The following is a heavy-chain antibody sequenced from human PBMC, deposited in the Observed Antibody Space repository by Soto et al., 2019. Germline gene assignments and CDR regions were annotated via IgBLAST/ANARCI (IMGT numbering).Heavy chain of an antibody. CDR1: GFSFSAYA. V-gene: IGHV3-48*02. J-gene: IGHJ2*01. CDR3: ARDGRTLTVVVGLNFDI. D-gene: IGHD3-22*01. Sequence: EVQLEESGGGLVAPGRSLRLSCAGSGFSFSAYAMNWVRQSPGKGVEWISYISISGGTKYYADSVKGRFTISRDNGKNSLDLQMDSLRDEDTAVYYCARDGRTLTVVVGLNFDIWGRGTLVAVSS. CDR2: ISISGGTK.